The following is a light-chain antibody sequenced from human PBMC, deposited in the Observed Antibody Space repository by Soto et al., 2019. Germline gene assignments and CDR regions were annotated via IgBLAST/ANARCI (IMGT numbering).Light chain of an antibody. CDR3: CSYAGSYTVV. CDR1: SSDVGGHNY. CDR2: DII. J-gene: IGLJ2*01. V-gene: IGLV2-11*01. Sequence: QSVLTQPRSVSGSPGQSVTISCTGTSSDVGGHNYVSWYQQHPGKAPKLMIYDIIKRPSGVPDRFSGSKSGNTASLTISGLQAEDGADYYCCSYAGSYTVVFGGGTKLTVL.